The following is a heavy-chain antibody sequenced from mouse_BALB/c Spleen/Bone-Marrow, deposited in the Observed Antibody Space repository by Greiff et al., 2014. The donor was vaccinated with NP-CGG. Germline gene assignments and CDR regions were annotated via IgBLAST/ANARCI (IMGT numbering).Heavy chain of an antibody. Sequence: EVQLQQSGTVLARPGASVKMSCKASGYTFTSYWMHWVKQRPGQGLEWIGAIYPGNGDTSYNQKFKGKAKLTAVTSTSTAYMDLSSLTNEDSAVYYCTRGITTVVATRAMDYWGQGTSVTVSS. J-gene: IGHJ4*01. CDR1: GYTFTSYW. CDR2: IYPGNGDT. V-gene: IGHV1-5*01. D-gene: IGHD1-1*01. CDR3: TRGITTVVATRAMDY.